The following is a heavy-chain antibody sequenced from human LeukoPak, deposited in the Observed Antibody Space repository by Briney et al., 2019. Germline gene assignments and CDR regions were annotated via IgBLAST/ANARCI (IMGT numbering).Heavy chain of an antibody. Sequence: SVKVSCKSSVCTFSSYAISWVRQPPGQGLEWVGGIIPIFGTANYAQKFQGRVTITADESTSTAYIELSSLRSEDTAVYYCARVLLEAISPYSSTYEYYFDYWGQGTLVTVSS. CDR3: ARVLLEAISPYSSTYEYYFDY. CDR2: IIPIFGTA. D-gene: IGHD6-13*01. CDR1: VCTFSSYA. J-gene: IGHJ4*02. V-gene: IGHV1-69*13.